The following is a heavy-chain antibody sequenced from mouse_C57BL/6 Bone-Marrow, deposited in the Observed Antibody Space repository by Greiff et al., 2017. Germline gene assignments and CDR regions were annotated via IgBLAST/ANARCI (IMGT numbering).Heavy chain of an antibody. CDR3: ARLNYYGSSYCDY. CDR2: ISSGGSYT. V-gene: IGHV5-6*01. D-gene: IGHD1-1*01. J-gene: IGHJ2*01. Sequence: EVNLVESGGDLVKPGGSLKLSCAASGFTFSSYGMSWVRQTPDKRLEWVATISSGGSYTYYPDSVKGRFTISRDNAKNTLYLQMSSLKSEDTAMXYCARLNYYGSSYCDYWGQGTTLTVSS. CDR1: GFTFSSYG.